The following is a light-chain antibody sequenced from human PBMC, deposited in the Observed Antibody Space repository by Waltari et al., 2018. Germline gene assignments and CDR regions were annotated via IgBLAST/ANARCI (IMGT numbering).Light chain of an antibody. CDR3: QQYYSTLCT. V-gene: IGKV4-1*01. Sequence: DIVMTQSPDSLAVSLGERATINCKSSQSVLYSSNNKNYLAWYQKKPGQPPKLLIYWASTRESGVPDRFSGSGSGTDFTLTISSLQAEDVAVYYCQQYYSTLCTFGQGTKLEIK. CDR1: QSVLYSSNNKNY. J-gene: IGKJ2*02. CDR2: WAS.